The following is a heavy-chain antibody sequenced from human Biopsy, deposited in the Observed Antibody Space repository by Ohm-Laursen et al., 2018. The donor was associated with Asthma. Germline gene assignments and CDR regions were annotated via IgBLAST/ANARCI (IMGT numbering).Heavy chain of an antibody. CDR1: GYSLTDLS. CDR3: ASDFPKDYVRYNFQF. D-gene: IGHD4-17*01. CDR2: HDHEEGGT. Sequence: ASSVTVSCKLSGYSLTDLSMHWVRQAPGQGLEWMGGHDHEEGGTVNARRFQGRVTMTEDTSTDTAYMELSSLSSDDTAAYYCASDFPKDYVRYNFQFWGQGTLVTVSS. J-gene: IGHJ4*02. V-gene: IGHV1-24*01.